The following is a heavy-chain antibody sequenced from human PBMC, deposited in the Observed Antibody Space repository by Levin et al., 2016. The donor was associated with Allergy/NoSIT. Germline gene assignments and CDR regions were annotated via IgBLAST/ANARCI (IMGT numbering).Heavy chain of an antibody. D-gene: IGHD3-3*01. CDR2: ITDRGFT. CDR1: GGSFSGYY. J-gene: IGHJ4*02. CDR3: ARGDFGLALIDS. V-gene: IGHV4-34*01. Sequence: GSLRLSCAVSGGSFSGYYWTWIRQSPGKGLEWIGEITDRGFTNYNPSVESRLTMSVDKSKRQISLNLTSVTAADTAIYYCARGDFGLALIDSWGQGSRVTISS.